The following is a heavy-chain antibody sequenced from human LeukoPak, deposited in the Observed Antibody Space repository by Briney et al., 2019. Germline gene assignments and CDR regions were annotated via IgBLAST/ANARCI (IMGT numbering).Heavy chain of an antibody. D-gene: IGHD1-26*01. CDR2: ISAGNDNT. CDR3: ARVKRSGSYSAMFDY. Sequence: ASVKVSCKTSGYSFITYAMHWVRQAPGQRLEWMGWISAGNDNTKYSQEFQGRFTITRDTSASTAYMELSSLRSEDTAVYYCARVKRSGSYSAMFDYWGRGTLVTVSS. V-gene: IGHV1-3*03. CDR1: GYSFITYA. J-gene: IGHJ4*02.